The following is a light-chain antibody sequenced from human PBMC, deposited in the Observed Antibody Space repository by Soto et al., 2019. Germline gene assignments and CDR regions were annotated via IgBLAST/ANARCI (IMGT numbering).Light chain of an antibody. V-gene: IGLV7-46*01. CDR1: TGAVTSGHY. CDR3: LLPDSGAWV. J-gene: IGLJ3*02. CDR2: DTT. Sequence: QTVVTQEPSLTVSPGGTVTLTCGSSTGAVTSGHYPYWFQQKPGQAPRTLIYDTTAKQSWTPARFSGSLLGGKAALTLSGAQPEDEAEYYCLLPDSGAWVFGGGTKVTVL.